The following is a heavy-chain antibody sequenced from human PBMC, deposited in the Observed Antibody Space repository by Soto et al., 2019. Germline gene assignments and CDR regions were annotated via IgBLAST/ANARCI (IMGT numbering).Heavy chain of an antibody. J-gene: IGHJ4*02. CDR1: GFTFSSYA. CDR2: ISGSGGST. V-gene: IGHV3-23*01. D-gene: IGHD3-22*01. CDR3: AKEGYYYDSSGYYREPFDY. Sequence: GGSLRLSCAASGFTFSSYAMSWVRQAPGKGLEWVSAISGSGGSTYYADSVKGRFTISRDNSKNTLYLQMNSLRAEDTAVYYFAKEGYYYDSSGYYREPFDYWGQGTLVTVSS.